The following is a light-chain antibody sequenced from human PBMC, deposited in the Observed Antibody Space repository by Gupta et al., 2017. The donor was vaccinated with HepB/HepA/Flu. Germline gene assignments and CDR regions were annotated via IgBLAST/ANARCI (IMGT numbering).Light chain of an antibody. CDR3: QQSHSNPIT. CDR1: QSITTY. Sequence: DIQMTQSPPSLSASVGVRVTITCRASQSITTYLNWYQQKPGKAPKLLISAVSNLQGGVPSRFGGSGSGTDFTLTITSLQPEDFATYYCQQSHSNPITFGQGTRLEIK. CDR2: AVS. V-gene: IGKV1-39*01. J-gene: IGKJ5*01.